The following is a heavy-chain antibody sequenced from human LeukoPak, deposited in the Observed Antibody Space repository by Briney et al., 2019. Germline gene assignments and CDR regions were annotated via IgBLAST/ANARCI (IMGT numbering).Heavy chain of an antibody. V-gene: IGHV4-4*02. CDR1: GGSISSSNW. Sequence: SGTLSLTCAVSGGSISSSNWWTWVRQSPGKGLEWIGEISSQSGSANYNPSLLRRVTISVDKSKNQFSLRLSSMTAADTAVYYCAKIFCSSITCYLDFWGQGTLVTVSS. CDR2: ISSQSGSA. D-gene: IGHD2-2*01. CDR3: AKIFCSSITCYLDF. J-gene: IGHJ4*02.